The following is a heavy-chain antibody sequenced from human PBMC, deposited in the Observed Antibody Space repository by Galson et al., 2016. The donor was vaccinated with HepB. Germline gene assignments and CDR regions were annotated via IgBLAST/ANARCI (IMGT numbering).Heavy chain of an antibody. V-gene: IGHV5-51*01. CDR1: GYSFATYY. D-gene: IGHD6-19*01. J-gene: IGHJ4*02. CDR3: ARGGRVAVAGTTVAF. Sequence: QSGAEVKKPGESLKISCEGSGYSFATYYIGWVRQMPGKGLEWMGIINPGDSETRYSPSFQGQVTISADKSINTAYLHWSSLKASDTAMYFCARGGRVAVAGTTVAFWGQGTLVTVSS. CDR2: INPGDSET.